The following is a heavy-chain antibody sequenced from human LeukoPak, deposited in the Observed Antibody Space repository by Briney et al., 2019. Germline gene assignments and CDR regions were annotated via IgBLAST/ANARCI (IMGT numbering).Heavy chain of an antibody. CDR3: ARAIGYDFWSGYYVFDY. CDR2: INPNSGGT. V-gene: IGHV1-2*06. CDR1: GYTFTGYY. D-gene: IGHD3-3*01. Sequence: ASVKVSCKASGYTFTGYYMHWVRQAPGQGLEWMGRINPNSGGTNYARKFQGRVTMTRDTSISTAYMELSRLRSDDTAVYYCARAIGYDFWSGYYVFDYWGQGTLVTVSS. J-gene: IGHJ4*02.